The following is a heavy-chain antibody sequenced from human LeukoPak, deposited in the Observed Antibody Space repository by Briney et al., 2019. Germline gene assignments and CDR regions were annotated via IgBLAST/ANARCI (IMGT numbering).Heavy chain of an antibody. D-gene: IGHD3-10*01. CDR2: IRQDANVK. CDR1: GFTFSNYW. V-gene: IGHV3-7*01. Sequence: HPGGSLSLSCAASGFTFSNYWMTWVRQAPGKGLQWVASIRQDANVKYYVDSVRGRFTISRDNAENSLHLQMNGLRAEDTAMYYCARWAADSGIYYIASWGQGSLVTVSS. J-gene: IGHJ4*02. CDR3: ARWAADSGIYYIAS.